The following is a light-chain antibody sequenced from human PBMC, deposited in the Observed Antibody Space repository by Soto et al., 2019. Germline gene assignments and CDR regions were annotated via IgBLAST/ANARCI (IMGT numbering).Light chain of an antibody. V-gene: IGKV1-5*03. J-gene: IGKJ1*01. CDR1: QSISSW. CDR3: QQLNSYSWT. Sequence: DIQMTQSPSTLSASVGDRVTITCRASQSISSWLAWYQQKPGKAPKLLIYKASSLESGVPSRFSGSGSGTEFTLTISSLQPDDFATYYCQQLNSYSWTFGQGTKVDIK. CDR2: KAS.